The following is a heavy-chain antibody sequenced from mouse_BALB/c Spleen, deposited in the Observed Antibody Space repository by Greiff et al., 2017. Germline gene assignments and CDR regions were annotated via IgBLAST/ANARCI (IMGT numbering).Heavy chain of an antibody. CDR3: ARGGYYGTGWYFDV. V-gene: IGHV1S81*02. D-gene: IGHD1-1*01. J-gene: IGHJ1*01. Sequence: VQLQQSGAELVKPGASVKLSCKASGYTFTSYYMYWVKQRPGQGLEWIGAINPSNGGTNFHENFKSKATMTVDKSSSTAYLQLSSLTSEDTAVYYCARGGYYGTGWYFDVWGAGTTVTVSS. CDR2: INPSNGGT. CDR1: GYTFTSYY.